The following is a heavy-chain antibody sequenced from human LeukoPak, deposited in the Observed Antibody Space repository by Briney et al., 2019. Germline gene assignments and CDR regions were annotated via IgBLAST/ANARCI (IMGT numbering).Heavy chain of an antibody. CDR3: ARVGLLKYFDY. D-gene: IGHD1-26*01. CDR1: SGSISSYY. V-gene: IGHV4-59*01. CDR2: IYYSGST. J-gene: IGHJ4*02. Sequence: SETLSLTCTVSSGSISSYYWSWIRQPPGKGLEWIGYIYYSGSTNYNPSLKSRVTISVDTSKNQFSLKLSSVTAADTAVYYCARVGLLKYFDYWGQGTLVTVSS.